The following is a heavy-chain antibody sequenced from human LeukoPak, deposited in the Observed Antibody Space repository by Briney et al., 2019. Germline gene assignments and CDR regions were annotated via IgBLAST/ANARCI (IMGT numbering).Heavy chain of an antibody. CDR3: ARGGLGSWTFDS. CDR1: GFIFTTYS. J-gene: IGHJ5*01. CDR2: ISSSGTTI. Sequence: PGGSLRLSCAASGFIFTTYSMNWVRQAPGKGLEWVSYISSSGTTIYYADSVKGRFTMSRDNANHSLYLQMTSLRAEDTAVYHCARGGLGSWTFDSWGQGTRVTVSP. D-gene: IGHD1-26*01. V-gene: IGHV3-48*04.